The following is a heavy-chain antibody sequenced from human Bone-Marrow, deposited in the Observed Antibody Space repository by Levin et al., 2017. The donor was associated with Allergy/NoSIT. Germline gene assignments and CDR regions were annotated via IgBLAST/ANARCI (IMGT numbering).Heavy chain of an antibody. D-gene: IGHD6-6*01. CDR1: GFTFSSYA. CDR2: ISGSGGST. CDR3: AKPIAARRGFYYYYGMDV. Sequence: TGGSLRLSCAASGFTFSSYAMSWVRQAPGKGLEWVSAISGSGGSTYYADSVKGRFTISRDNSKNTLYLQMNSLRAEDTAVYYCAKPIAARRGFYYYYGMDVWGQGTTVTVSS. V-gene: IGHV3-23*01. J-gene: IGHJ6*02.